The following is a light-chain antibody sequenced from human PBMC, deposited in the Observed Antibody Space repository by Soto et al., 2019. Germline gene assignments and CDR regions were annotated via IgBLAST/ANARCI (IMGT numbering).Light chain of an antibody. J-gene: IGKJ5*01. CDR3: QHYNSYST. V-gene: IGKV1-16*02. CDR1: QGISNY. Sequence: EMQMTQSPSSLPASVGNRVTLTCRASQGISNYLAWFPQKPGKPPRSLICATSSLQSGVPSKFSGSGSGTEFTLTISSLQPDDFATYYRQHYNSYSTFGQGTRLEIK. CDR2: ATS.